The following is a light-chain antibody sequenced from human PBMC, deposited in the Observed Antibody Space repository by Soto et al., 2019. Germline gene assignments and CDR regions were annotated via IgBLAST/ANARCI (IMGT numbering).Light chain of an antibody. CDR3: HQYYLTPYT. CDR1: QSVLYSSNSKNY. J-gene: IGKJ2*01. V-gene: IGKV4-1*01. CDR2: WAF. Sequence: DIVLTQSPDSLAVSLGERATINCKSRQSVLYSSNSKNYLAWYQQKPGQPPKLLIYWAFTRESGVPDRFSGSGSETDFTLTISSLQAEDVAVYFCHQYYLTPYTFGQGTKLEIK.